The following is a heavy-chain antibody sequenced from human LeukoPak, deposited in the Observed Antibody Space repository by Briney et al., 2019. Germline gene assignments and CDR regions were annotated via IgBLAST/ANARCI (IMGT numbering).Heavy chain of an antibody. V-gene: IGHV4-59*11. CDR1: GGSISSHY. Sequence: SETLSLTCTVSGGSISSHYWSWIRQPPGKGLEWIGYIYYSGSPNYNPSLKSRVTISVDTSRNQFSLKLSSVTAADSAVYYCARRTGYLNYYYYYYMDVWGNGTTVTVSS. D-gene: IGHD3/OR15-3a*01. CDR2: IYYSGSP. J-gene: IGHJ6*03. CDR3: ARRTGYLNYYYYYYMDV.